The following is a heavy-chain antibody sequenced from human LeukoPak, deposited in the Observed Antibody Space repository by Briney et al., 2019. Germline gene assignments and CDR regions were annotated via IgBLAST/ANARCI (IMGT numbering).Heavy chain of an antibody. Sequence: GGSLGLSCAASGFTFSSYSMNWVRQAPGKGLEWVSSISSSSSYIYYADSVKGRFTISRDNAKNSLYLQMNSLRAEDTAVYYCARAEGDKYDYWGQGTLVTVSS. J-gene: IGHJ4*02. CDR1: GFTFSSYS. D-gene: IGHD1-14*01. CDR2: ISSSSSYI. CDR3: ARAEGDKYDY. V-gene: IGHV3-21*01.